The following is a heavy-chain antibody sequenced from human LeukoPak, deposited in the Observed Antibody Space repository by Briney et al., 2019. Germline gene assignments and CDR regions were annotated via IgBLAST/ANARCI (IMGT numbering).Heavy chain of an antibody. CDR1: GGTFSSYA. Sequence: ASVKVSCKASGGTFSSYAISWVRQAPGQGLEWMGGIIPIFGTANYAQKFQGRVTITADESTSTAYMELSSLRSEDTAVYYCARQWLAVDYYYYGMDVWGQGTTVTVSS. D-gene: IGHD6-19*01. V-gene: IGHV1-69*13. CDR3: ARQWLAVDYYYYGMDV. CDR2: IIPIFGTA. J-gene: IGHJ6*02.